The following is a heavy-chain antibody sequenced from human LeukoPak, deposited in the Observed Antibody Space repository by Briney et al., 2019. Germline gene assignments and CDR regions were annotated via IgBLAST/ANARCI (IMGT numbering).Heavy chain of an antibody. V-gene: IGHV4-39*07. Sequence: SETLSLTCTVSGGSISSSSYYWSWIRQPPGKGLEWIGEINHSGSTNYNPSLKSRVTISVDTSKNQFSLTLSSVTAADTAVYYCARGLRYFDWLYWFDPWGQGTLVTVSS. CDR3: ARGLRYFDWLYWFDP. CDR1: GGSISSSSYY. J-gene: IGHJ5*02. CDR2: INHSGST. D-gene: IGHD3-9*01.